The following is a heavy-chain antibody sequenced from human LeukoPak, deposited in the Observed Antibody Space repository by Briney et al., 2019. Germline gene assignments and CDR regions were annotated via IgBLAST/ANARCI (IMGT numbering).Heavy chain of an antibody. CDR3: AKPRIIMLRGVKPDAFDI. CDR1: GFSFSSYG. Sequence: GGTLRLSCAVSGFSFSSYGMSWVRQAPGRGLEWVSGVSGGGGSAYYADSVKGRFTISRDNSKNTLYLQMNSLRAEDTALYYCAKPRIIMLRGVKPDAFDIWGQGTMVTVSS. J-gene: IGHJ3*02. V-gene: IGHV3-23*01. D-gene: IGHD3-10*01. CDR2: VSGGGGSA.